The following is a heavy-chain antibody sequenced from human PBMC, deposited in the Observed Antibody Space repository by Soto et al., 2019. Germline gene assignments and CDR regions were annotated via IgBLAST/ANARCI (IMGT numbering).Heavy chain of an antibody. CDR3: ARVPDYRDWLSVYWYVDI. J-gene: IGHJ2*01. CDR1: SGPLSSYY. V-gene: IGHV4-59*01. D-gene: IGHD3-9*01. CDR2: IYYTGAT. Sequence: QVQLQESGPGLVKPSETLSLTCTVSSGPLSSYYWTWIRQPPGKGLEWIGYIYYTGATSYNPSLKIRVTISVDKSKNQFSLTLISVTAADTAVYYCARVPDYRDWLSVYWYVDIWGRGTLVTVSA.